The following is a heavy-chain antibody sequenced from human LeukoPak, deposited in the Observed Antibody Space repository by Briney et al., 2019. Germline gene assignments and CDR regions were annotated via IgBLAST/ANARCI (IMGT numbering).Heavy chain of an antibody. CDR2: IYYSGTT. Sequence: KTSETLSLTCTVSGGSISSYYRSWIRQPPGKGLEWIGYIYYSGTTNYNPSLKSRVTLSVGTSKSQFSLKLSSVTAADTAVFYCARETGNYYFDYWGQGTLVTVSP. J-gene: IGHJ4*02. CDR1: GGSISSYY. V-gene: IGHV4-59*01. D-gene: IGHD3-9*01. CDR3: ARETGNYYFDY.